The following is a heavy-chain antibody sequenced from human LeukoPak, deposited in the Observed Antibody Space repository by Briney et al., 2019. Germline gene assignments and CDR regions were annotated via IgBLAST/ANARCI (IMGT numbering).Heavy chain of an antibody. CDR2: ILYSGST. CDR3: ARYCDGDCNSSAFDL. D-gene: IGHD2-21*02. J-gene: IGHJ3*01. Sequence: PSETLSLTCTVSGGSISSSMYYWGWIRQPPGRGLEWIGNILYSGSTYYNPSLRGRVTMSVDTSKNQFSLKLTSVTAADTAVYYCARYCDGDCNSSAFDLWGQGTMVTVSS. V-gene: IGHV4-39*07. CDR1: GGSISSSMYY.